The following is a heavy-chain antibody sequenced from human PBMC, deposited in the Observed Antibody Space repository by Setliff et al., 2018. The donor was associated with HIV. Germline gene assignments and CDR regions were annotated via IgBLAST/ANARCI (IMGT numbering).Heavy chain of an antibody. D-gene: IGHD6-13*01. CDR3: ARSITTAGTVFDY. CDR1: GDSVSNYSAA. Sequence: SPTLSLTCAISGDSVSNYSAAWNWIRQSPPRGLEWLGRTFHRSKWDSDYAESVRSRITINPDTSKNQLSLQLHAVTPEETAVYYCARSITTAGTVFDYWGQGTLVTVSS. CDR2: TFHRSKWDS. J-gene: IGHJ4*02. V-gene: IGHV6-1*01.